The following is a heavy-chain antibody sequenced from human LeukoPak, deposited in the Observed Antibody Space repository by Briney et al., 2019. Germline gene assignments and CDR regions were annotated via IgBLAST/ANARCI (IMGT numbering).Heavy chain of an antibody. CDR1: GFTFITYA. CDR2: ISGGGGSSSI. D-gene: IGHD6-19*01. J-gene: IGHJ4*02. CDR3: ARKGRAVAGTDY. V-gene: IGHV3-23*01. Sequence: LTGGSLRLSCAACGFTFITYAMTWVRQAPGEGLEWVSSISGGGGSSSIYYADSVEGRFTISRDTSKNTLYLQMNSLRAEDTAVYYCARKGRAVAGTDYWGQGTLVTVSS.